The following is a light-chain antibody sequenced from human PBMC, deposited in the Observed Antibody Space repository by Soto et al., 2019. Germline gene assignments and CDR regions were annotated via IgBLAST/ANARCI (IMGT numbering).Light chain of an antibody. V-gene: IGKV3-20*01. CDR3: QQFGSSPIT. CDR2: GVS. Sequence: EVVLTQSPGTLSLSPGERATLSCRASKSVSSTYLAWCQQKPGQAPRLLIYGVSNRATGIPDRVSGSGSGTDFTLTISRLEPDDFAVYYCQQFGSSPITFGQGTRLEIK. CDR1: KSVSSTY. J-gene: IGKJ5*01.